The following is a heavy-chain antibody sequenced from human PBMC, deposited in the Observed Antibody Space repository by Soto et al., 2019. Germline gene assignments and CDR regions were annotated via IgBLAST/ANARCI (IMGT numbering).Heavy chain of an antibody. J-gene: IGHJ6*02. Sequence: QVQLVQSGAEVKKPGSSVKVSCKASGGTFSFYAISWVRQAPGQGLEWMGGIIPIYGTAQNAPKLQGRVTSTSGKARRAPSRVLSSLGSEDTAVYYCARDSPHPGSNSLFYYHGMGVWGQGTTVTVSS. D-gene: IGHD6-13*01. CDR1: GGTFSFYA. V-gene: IGHV1-69*06. CDR2: IIPIYGTA. CDR3: ARDSPHPGSNSLFYYHGMGV.